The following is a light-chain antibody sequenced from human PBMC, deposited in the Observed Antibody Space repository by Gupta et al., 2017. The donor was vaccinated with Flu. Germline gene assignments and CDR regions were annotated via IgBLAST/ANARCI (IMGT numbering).Light chain of an antibody. Sequence: EIVLTPSPATLSLSPGEGATLSCRASQSVSSYLAWYQQKPGQTPRLLIYDASNRAAGIPARFRGSGSGTDFTLTISHLEPEDFAVYYCQQRSSWPTFGPGTKVEIK. CDR3: QQRSSWPT. CDR1: QSVSSY. CDR2: DAS. V-gene: IGKV3-11*01. J-gene: IGKJ1*01.